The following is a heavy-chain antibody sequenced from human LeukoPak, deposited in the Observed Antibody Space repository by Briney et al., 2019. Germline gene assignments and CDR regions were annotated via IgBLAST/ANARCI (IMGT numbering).Heavy chain of an antibody. J-gene: IGHJ4*02. V-gene: IGHV4-4*07. D-gene: IGHD3-22*01. CDR2: IYTSGTS. Sequence: SETLSLTCTVSGGSISGYYWSWIRQPAGKGLEWIGRIYTSGTSNYNPSLKSRVTMSVDTSKNQFSVKLSSVTAADTAVYYCARGGWDSSGYYWGYFDYWGQGALVTVSS. CDR1: GGSISGYY. CDR3: ARGGWDSSGYYWGYFDY.